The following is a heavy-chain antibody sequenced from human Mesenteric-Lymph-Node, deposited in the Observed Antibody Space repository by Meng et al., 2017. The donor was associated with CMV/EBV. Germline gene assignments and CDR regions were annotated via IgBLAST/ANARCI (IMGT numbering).Heavy chain of an antibody. J-gene: IGHJ6*02. V-gene: IGHV3-66*02. CDR2: IYSGGNT. D-gene: IGHD3-22*01. CDR3: ARDRENYYGMDV. Sequence: GESLKISCAASGLTVSSNYMNWVRQAPGKGLEWVSVIYSGGNTYYADSVKGRFTISRDNSKNTLYLQMNSLRAEDTAVYYCARDRENYYGMDVWGQGTTVTVSS. CDR1: GLTVSSNY.